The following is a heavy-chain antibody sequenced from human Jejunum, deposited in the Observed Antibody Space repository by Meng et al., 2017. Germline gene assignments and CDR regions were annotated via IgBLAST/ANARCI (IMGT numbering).Heavy chain of an antibody. Sequence: QVPLQQWGEGLLKPSETLSLTCAVYGGSISGYFWSWIRQAPGEGLEWVGEFTRGGTTNYNPSLKSRVTISADTSKNQFSLTLSSVSAADTAVYYCARHEVDFDNWGQGTLVTVSS. CDR3: ARHEVDFDN. CDR2: FTRGGTT. CDR1: GGSISGYF. D-gene: IGHD1-26*01. V-gene: IGHV4-34*02. J-gene: IGHJ4*02.